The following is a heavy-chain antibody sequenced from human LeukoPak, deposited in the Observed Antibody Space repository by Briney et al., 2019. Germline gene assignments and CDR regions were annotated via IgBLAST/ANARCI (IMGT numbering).Heavy chain of an antibody. CDR3: ARCTTGRTFGSLREIKRSREIDY. V-gene: IGHV3-21*01. CDR2: ISSSSSNI. J-gene: IGHJ4*02. D-gene: IGHD1-1*01. Sequence: GGSLRLSCAASGFTFNSYWMTWVRQAPGKGLEWVSSISSSSSNIYYADSVKGRFTISRDNAKNSLYLQMNSLRVEDTAVYYCARCTTGRTFGSLREIKRSREIDYWGQGTLVTVSS. CDR1: GFTFNSYW.